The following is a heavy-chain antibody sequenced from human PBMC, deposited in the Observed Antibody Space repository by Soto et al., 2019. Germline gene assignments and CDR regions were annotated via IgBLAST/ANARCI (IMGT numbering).Heavy chain of an antibody. CDR2: INAGNGNT. Sequence: ASVKVSCKASGYTFTSYAMHWVRQAPGQRLEWMGWINAGNGNTKYSQKLQGRVTMTTDTSTSTAYMELRSLRSDDTAVYYCARDRYGDYGGYWGQGTLVTVSS. D-gene: IGHD4-17*01. CDR3: ARDRYGDYGGY. CDR1: GYTFTSYA. J-gene: IGHJ4*02. V-gene: IGHV1-3*01.